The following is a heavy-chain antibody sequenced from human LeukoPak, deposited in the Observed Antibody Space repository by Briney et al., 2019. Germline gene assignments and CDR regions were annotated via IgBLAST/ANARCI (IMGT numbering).Heavy chain of an antibody. Sequence: MSSEALSLTCTVSGGSINSYYWGWIRQPPGKGLEWIGTIYSGSMFYNPSLKSRVTISVDTSKNQFSLKLSSVTAADTAVYYCARDFVGATVPIFDYWGQGTLVTVSS. D-gene: IGHD1-26*01. CDR1: GGSINSYY. J-gene: IGHJ4*02. V-gene: IGHV4-4*08. CDR3: ARDFVGATVPIFDY. CDR2: IYSGSM.